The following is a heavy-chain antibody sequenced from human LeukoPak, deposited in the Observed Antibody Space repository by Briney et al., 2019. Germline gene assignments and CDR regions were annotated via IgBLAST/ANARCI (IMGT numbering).Heavy chain of an antibody. D-gene: IGHD6-13*01. Sequence: GGSLRLSCAASGFTFSSYAMSWVRQAPGKGLEWVSGISSNGASTYYVDSVKGRFTISRDNSKNTLFLQMNSLRAEDTAVYYCAKRGSVGTLGHFDYWGQGTLVTVSS. CDR3: AKRGSVGTLGHFDY. CDR1: GFTFSSYA. V-gene: IGHV3-23*01. J-gene: IGHJ4*02. CDR2: ISSNGAST.